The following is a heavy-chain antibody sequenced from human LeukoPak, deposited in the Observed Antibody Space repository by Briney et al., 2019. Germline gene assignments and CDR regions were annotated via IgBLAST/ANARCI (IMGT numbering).Heavy chain of an antibody. CDR2: MNPNSGNT. Sequence: ASVKVSCKASGYTFTSYDINWVRQATGQGLEWMGWMNPNSGNTGYAQKFQGRVTMTRNTSISTAYMELSSLRSEDTAVYYCARDRIAAAGTYRPLDYWGQGTLVTVSS. D-gene: IGHD6-13*01. CDR1: GYTFTSYD. CDR3: ARDRIAAAGTYRPLDY. J-gene: IGHJ4*02. V-gene: IGHV1-8*01.